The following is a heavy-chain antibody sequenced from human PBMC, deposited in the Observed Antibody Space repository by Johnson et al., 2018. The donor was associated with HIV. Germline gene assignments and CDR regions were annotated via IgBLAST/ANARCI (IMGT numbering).Heavy chain of an antibody. CDR1: GFTVSSNY. V-gene: IGHV3-30*18. CDR3: AKGNRARADFDAFDI. J-gene: IGHJ3*02. D-gene: IGHD1/OR15-1a*01. Sequence: VQLVESGGGLIQPGGSLRLSCAASGFTVSSNYMSWVRQAPGKGLEWVAVISYDGSNKYYADSVKGRFTISRDNSKNTLYLQMNSLRAEDPAVYYCAKGNRARADFDAFDIWGQGTLVTVSS. CDR2: ISYDGSNK.